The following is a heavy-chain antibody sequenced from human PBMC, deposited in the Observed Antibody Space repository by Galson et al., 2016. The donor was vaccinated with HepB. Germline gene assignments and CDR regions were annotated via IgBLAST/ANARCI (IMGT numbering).Heavy chain of an antibody. CDR1: GASISGYY. D-gene: IGHD6-19*01. CDR2: IYYSGRT. Sequence: ETLSLTCTVSGASISGYYLSWIRQPPGKGLEWIGYIYYSGRTNYNHSPKRRVTISVDTSKNQFSLKLSSVTAADTAVYYCARDDSGGWYGFHYGMDVWGQGTTVTVSS. J-gene: IGHJ6*02. V-gene: IGHV4-59*01. CDR3: ARDDSGGWYGFHYGMDV.